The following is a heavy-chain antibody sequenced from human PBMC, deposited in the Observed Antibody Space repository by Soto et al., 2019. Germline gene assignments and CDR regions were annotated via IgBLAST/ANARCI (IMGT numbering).Heavy chain of an antibody. J-gene: IGHJ4*02. CDR3: ARAPEIFDY. Sequence: QVQLVQSGAEVKKPGASVKVSCKASGYTFTNYGISWVRQAPGQGLEWMGWISAYNGNTKYEQTPQGRFTMTTATSTSTAYRELRSLRSYDTAVYYCARAPEIFDYWGQGTLVTVSS. CDR2: ISAYNGNT. CDR1: GYTFTNYG. V-gene: IGHV1-18*01.